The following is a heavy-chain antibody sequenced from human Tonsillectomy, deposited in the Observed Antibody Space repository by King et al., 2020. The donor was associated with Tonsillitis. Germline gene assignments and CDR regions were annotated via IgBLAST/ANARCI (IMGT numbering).Heavy chain of an antibody. CDR1: GGSISSHY. CDR3: AWNVVLETYYYYGMDV. CDR2: IHYSGST. J-gene: IGHJ6*02. D-gene: IGHD2/OR15-2a*01. Sequence: VQLQESGPGLVKPSETLSLTCTVSGGSISSHYWSWIRQTPGKGLEWIGYIHYSGSTNYNPSLKSRITMSVDTSKNQFSLNLISVTAADTAVYYCAWNVVLETYYYYGMDVWGQGTTVTVSS. V-gene: IGHV4-59*08.